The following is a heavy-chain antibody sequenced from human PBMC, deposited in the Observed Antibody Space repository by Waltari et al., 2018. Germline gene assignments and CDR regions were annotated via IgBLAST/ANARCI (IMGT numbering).Heavy chain of an antibody. CDR1: AYSINSGFY. J-gene: IGHJ4*02. D-gene: IGHD2-2*03. CDR2: IYHDGTT. V-gene: IGHV4-38-2*01. Sequence: QVHLQESGPGLLKASETLSLTCGVSAYSINSGFYWGWIRQPPGKGLEWVATIYHDGTTNYNPSLKSRATISMDTSKNHFSLKLQSVTAADTAVYYCTRQVLGYCTSAACRRLESWGQGTLVTVSS. CDR3: TRQVLGYCTSAACRRLES.